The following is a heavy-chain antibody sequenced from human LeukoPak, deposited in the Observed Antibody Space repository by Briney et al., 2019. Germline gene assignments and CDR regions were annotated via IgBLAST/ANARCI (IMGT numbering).Heavy chain of an antibody. CDR2: ISGSGSNK. Sequence: GGSLRLSCAVSGFTFGDYFMTWIRQAPGKGLEWVSYISGSGSNKYYADSVKGRFTISRDNAKNSLYLQMNSLRVEDTAVYYCATSQSSVAGIVGDWGQGTLVTVSS. D-gene: IGHD6-19*01. CDR1: GFTFGDYF. V-gene: IGHV3-11*04. CDR3: ATSQSSVAGIVGD. J-gene: IGHJ4*02.